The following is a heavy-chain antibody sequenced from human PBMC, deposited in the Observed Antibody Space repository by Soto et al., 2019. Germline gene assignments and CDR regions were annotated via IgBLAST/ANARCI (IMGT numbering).Heavy chain of an antibody. V-gene: IGHV4-34*01. CDR1: GGSFSGFY. CDR2: INHSGTT. D-gene: IGHD2-21*02. J-gene: IGHJ6*02. CDR3: ARADRTLVTSYGLDV. Sequence: PSETLSLTCAVSGGSFSGFYWTWIRQPPGEGLEWIGEINHSGTTNFNPSLRSRLTISLDSSKKHFSLKLTSMTAADAAVYYCARADRTLVTSYGLDVWRQGTTATVSS.